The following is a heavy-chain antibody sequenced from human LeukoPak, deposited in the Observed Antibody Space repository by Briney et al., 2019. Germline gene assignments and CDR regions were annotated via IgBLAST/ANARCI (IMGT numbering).Heavy chain of an antibody. CDR1: GFTFNNYA. Sequence: GGSLRLSCAASGFTFNNYAMSWVRQAPGRGLEWVSGISAGGSTFYADSVKGRFTISRDNSQNMMFLQVTSLRAEDTAVYYCAKDPHCSSVCCSGWFDPWGQGTLVTVSS. J-gene: IGHJ5*02. D-gene: IGHD2-2*01. CDR2: ISAGGST. CDR3: AKDPHCSSVCCSGWFDP. V-gene: IGHV3-23*01.